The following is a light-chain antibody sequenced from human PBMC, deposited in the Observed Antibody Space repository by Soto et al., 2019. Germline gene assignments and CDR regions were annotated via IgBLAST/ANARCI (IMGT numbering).Light chain of an antibody. V-gene: IGLV1-40*01. CDR2: ANS. CDR3: QSYDTNMNGYV. CDR1: SSNIGSNY. J-gene: IGLJ1*01. Sequence: QSVLTQPPSASGTPGQRVTISCSGSSSNIGSNYVYWYQQLPGTAPKLLIYANSNRPSGVPDRFSGSKSGTSASLAITGLQAEDEADYYCQSYDTNMNGYVFGTGTKVTVL.